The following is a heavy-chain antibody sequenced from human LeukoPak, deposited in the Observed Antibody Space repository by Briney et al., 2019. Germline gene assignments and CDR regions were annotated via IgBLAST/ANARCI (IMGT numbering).Heavy chain of an antibody. CDR1: GFTFSDYY. Sequence: KPGGSLRLSCAASGFTFSDYYMSWIRQAPGKGLEWVSYISSSGSTIYYADSVKGRFTISRDNAKNSLYLQMNSLRAEDTAVYYCARGLSSITIFGVVTHDAFDIWGQGTMVTVSS. CDR3: ARGLSSITIFGVVTHDAFDI. D-gene: IGHD3-3*01. V-gene: IGHV3-11*04. CDR2: ISSSGSTI. J-gene: IGHJ3*02.